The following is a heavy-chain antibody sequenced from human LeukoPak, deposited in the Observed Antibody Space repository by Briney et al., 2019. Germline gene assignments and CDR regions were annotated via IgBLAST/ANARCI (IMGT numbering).Heavy chain of an antibody. V-gene: IGHV3-23*01. CDR1: GFTFSSYA. D-gene: IGHD3-22*01. J-gene: IGHJ4*02. Sequence: GGSLRLSCAASGFTFSSYAMSWVRQAPGKGLERVSAISGSGGSTYYADSVKGRFTISRDNSKNTLYLQMNSLRAEDTAVYYCAKLHSFYYYDSLYPVDYWGQGTLVTVSS. CDR2: ISGSGGST. CDR3: AKLHSFYYYDSLYPVDY.